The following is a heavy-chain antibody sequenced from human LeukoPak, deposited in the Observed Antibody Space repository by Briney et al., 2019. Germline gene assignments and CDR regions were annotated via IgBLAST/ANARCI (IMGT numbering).Heavy chain of an antibody. Sequence: GGSLRLSCAASGFTFDDYAMHWVRQAPGKGLEWVSLISWDGGSTYYADSVKGRFTISRDNSKNSLYLQMNSLRAEDTALYYCAKDITNSGYDSYYFDYWGQGTLVTVSS. CDR2: ISWDGGST. V-gene: IGHV3-43D*03. CDR1: GFTFDDYA. J-gene: IGHJ4*02. D-gene: IGHD5-12*01. CDR3: AKDITNSGYDSYYFDY.